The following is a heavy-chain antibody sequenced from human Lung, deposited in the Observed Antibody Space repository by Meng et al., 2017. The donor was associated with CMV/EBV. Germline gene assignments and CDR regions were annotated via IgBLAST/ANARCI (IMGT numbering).Heavy chain of an antibody. CDR3: ASPSCTSSSCYPY. CDR1: GCSIRDSSYY. CDR2: IYYSGTT. D-gene: IGHD2-2*01. J-gene: IGHJ4*02. V-gene: IGHV4-39*01. Sequence: TVSGCSIRDSSYYWGWIRQPPGKGLEWIASIYYSGTTYYNPSLKSRVTISVDTSKNQFSLKLNSVTAADTAVYYCASPSCTSSSCYPYWGQGTLVTVSS.